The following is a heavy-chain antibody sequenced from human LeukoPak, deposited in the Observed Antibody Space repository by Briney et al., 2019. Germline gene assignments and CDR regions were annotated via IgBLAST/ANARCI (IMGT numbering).Heavy chain of an antibody. CDR3: ARDNSVGDNAWWFDP. CDR1: GYTFTGYY. V-gene: IGHV1-46*01. CDR2: INPTGTSS. D-gene: IGHD1-26*01. J-gene: IGHJ5*02. Sequence: ASVKVSCKASGYTFTGYYMHWVRQAPGQGLEWVGLINPTGTSSWSAQKFQGRVTLTRDMSTSTDYMELSSLRSEDTAVYYCARDNSVGDNAWWFDPWGQGTLVTVSS.